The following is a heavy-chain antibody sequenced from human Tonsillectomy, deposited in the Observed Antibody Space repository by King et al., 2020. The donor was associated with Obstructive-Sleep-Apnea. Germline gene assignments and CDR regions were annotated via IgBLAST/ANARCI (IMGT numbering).Heavy chain of an antibody. Sequence: VQLVESGGGLVQPGRSLRLSCAASGFTFDDYAMHWVRHAPGKGLEWVSGISWNSGSIGYADSVKGRFTISRDNAKNSLCLQMNSLRAEDTALYYCAKDRDYDILTGYLNFDYWGQGTLVTVSS. J-gene: IGHJ4*02. D-gene: IGHD3-9*01. CDR2: ISWNSGSI. CDR3: AKDRDYDILTGYLNFDY. V-gene: IGHV3-9*01. CDR1: GFTFDDYA.